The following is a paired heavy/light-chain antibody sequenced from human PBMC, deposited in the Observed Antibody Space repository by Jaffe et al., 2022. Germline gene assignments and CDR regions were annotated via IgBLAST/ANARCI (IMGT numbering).Heavy chain of an antibody. D-gene: IGHD3-3*01. CDR1: GYTFTTYA. Sequence: QVQLVQSGSELKKPGASVKVSCKASGYTFTTYAMNWVRQAPGQGLEWMGWINTNTGNPTYAQGFTGRFVFSLDTSVSTAYLQISSLKAEDTAVYYCARARSYDFWSGYSAFNIWGQGTMVTVSS. J-gene: IGHJ3*02. CDR2: INTNTGNP. V-gene: IGHV7-4-1*02. CDR3: ARARSYDFWSGYSAFNI.
Light chain of an antibody. CDR1: SSDIGSYNY. J-gene: IGLJ1*01. V-gene: IGLV2-14*03. CDR3: SSYTSSSTFNYV. Sequence: QSALTQPASVSGSPGQSITISCSGTSSDIGSYNYVSWYRQHPGKAPKLMIYDVSNRPSGVSNRFSGSKSGNTASLTISGLQAEDEADYYCSSYTSSSTFNYVFGTGTKVTAL. CDR2: DVS.